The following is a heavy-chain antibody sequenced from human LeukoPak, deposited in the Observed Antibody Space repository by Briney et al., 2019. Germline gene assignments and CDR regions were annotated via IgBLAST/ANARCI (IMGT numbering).Heavy chain of an antibody. J-gene: IGHJ5*02. CDR3: ARDIDCSSTSCYQP. V-gene: IGHV1-2*02. Sequence: ASVKVSCKASGYTFTGYYMYWVRQAPGQGLEWMGWINPNSGGTNYAQKFQGRVTMTRDTSISTAYMELSRLRSDDTAVYYCARDIDCSSTSCYQPWGQGTLVTVSP. D-gene: IGHD2-2*01. CDR1: GYTFTGYY. CDR2: INPNSGGT.